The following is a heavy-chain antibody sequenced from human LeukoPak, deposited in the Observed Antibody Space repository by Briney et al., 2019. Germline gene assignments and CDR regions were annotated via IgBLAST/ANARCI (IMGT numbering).Heavy chain of an antibody. Sequence: GGSLRLSCAASGFTFSSYWVHWVRQAPGKGLVWVLRVNSDESITTYADSVNGRFTISRDNAKNSLYLQMNSLRAEDTAVYYCARPLDSSNNYFDYWGQGTLVTASA. J-gene: IGHJ4*02. CDR1: GFTFSSYW. D-gene: IGHD6-13*01. V-gene: IGHV3-74*01. CDR3: ARPLDSSNNYFDY. CDR2: VNSDESIT.